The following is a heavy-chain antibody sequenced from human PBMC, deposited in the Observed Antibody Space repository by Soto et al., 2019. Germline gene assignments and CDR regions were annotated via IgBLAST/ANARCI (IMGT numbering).Heavy chain of an antibody. CDR2: IFHSGST. J-gene: IGHJ4*02. CDR1: GGSIRSNNW. D-gene: IGHD3-10*01. CDR3: ANMGLSFDY. Sequence: SETLSLSCAVSGGSIRSNNWWSWVRQPPGKGLEWIGEIFHSGSTNYNPSLKTRVTISVDKSKNQFSLKLSSVTAADTAVYYCANMGLSFDYWGQGTLVTVSS. V-gene: IGHV4-4*02.